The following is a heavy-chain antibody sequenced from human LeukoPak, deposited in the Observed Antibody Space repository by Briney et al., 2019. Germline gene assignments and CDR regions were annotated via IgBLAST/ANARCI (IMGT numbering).Heavy chain of an antibody. CDR1: VGTFSSYA. J-gene: IGHJ4*02. V-gene: IGHV1-69*04. D-gene: IGHD3-22*01. Sequence: SVKVSFKASVGTFSSYAISWVRQAPGQGLEWMGRIIPILGIANYAQKFQGRVTITADKSTSTAYMELSSLRSEDTAVYYCARSEDYYDSIGYYDYWGQGTLVTVSS. CDR2: IIPILGIA. CDR3: ARSEDYYDSIGYYDY.